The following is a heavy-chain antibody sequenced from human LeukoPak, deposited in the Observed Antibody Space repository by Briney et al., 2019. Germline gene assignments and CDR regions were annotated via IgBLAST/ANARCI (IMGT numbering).Heavy chain of an antibody. D-gene: IGHD6-13*01. J-gene: IGHJ4*02. CDR2: ISSSSSYI. Sequence: GGSLRLSCAASGFTFSSYSMNWVRQAPGKGLEWVSSISSSSSYIYYADSVKGRFTISRDNAKNSLYLQMNSLRAEDTAVYYCARDRPQLEGLIDYWGQGTLVTVSS. V-gene: IGHV3-21*01. CDR3: ARDRPQLEGLIDY. CDR1: GFTFSSYS.